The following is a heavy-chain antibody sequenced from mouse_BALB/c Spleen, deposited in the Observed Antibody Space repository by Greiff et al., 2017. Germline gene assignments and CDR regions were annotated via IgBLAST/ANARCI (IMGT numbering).Heavy chain of an antibody. D-gene: IGHD1-1*01. Sequence: EVNLVESGGGMVQPGGSLRLPCATSGFTFSDFYMEWVRQPPGKRLEWIAASRNKANDYTTEYSASVKGRFIVSRDTSQSILYLQMNALRAEDAAIYCCARDDGSSYAMDYWGQGTSVTGSS. CDR3: ARDDGSSYAMDY. V-gene: IGHV7-1*02. CDR2: SRNKANDYTT. CDR1: GFTFSDFY. J-gene: IGHJ4*01.